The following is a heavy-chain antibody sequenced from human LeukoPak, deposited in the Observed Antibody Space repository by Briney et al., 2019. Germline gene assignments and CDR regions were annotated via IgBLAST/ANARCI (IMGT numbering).Heavy chain of an antibody. V-gene: IGHV3-48*03. CDR2: ISSSGSTI. D-gene: IGHD3-16*01. J-gene: IGHJ4*02. Sequence: GGSLRLSCAASGFTFSSYEMNWVRQAPGKGLEWVSYISSSGSTINYADSVKGRFTISRDNAKNSLYLEMNSLRAEDTAVYYCARASVYGFYYFDYWGQGTLVTVSS. CDR1: GFTFSSYE. CDR3: ARASVYGFYYFDY.